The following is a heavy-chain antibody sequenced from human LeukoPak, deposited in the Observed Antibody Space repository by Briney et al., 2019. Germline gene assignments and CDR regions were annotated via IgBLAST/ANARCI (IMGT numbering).Heavy chain of an antibody. J-gene: IGHJ6*03. V-gene: IGHV4-59*01. CDR2: IYYSGST. CDR1: GGSISSYY. CDR3: ARVGDYVWGSYRYGDYYYMDV. D-gene: IGHD3-16*02. Sequence: SETLSLTCTVSGGSISSYYWSWIRQPPGKGLEWIGYIYYSGSTNYNPSLKSRVTISVDTSKNQFSLKLSSVTAADTAVYYCARVGDYVWGSYRYGDYYYMDVWGKGTTVTVSS.